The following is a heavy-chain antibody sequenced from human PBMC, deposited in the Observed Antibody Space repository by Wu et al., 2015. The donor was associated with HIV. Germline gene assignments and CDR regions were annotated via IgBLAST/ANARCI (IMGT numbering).Heavy chain of an antibody. CDR1: GGTFSSYA. D-gene: IGHD3-10*01. J-gene: IGHJ6*02. CDR3: ARNEYYYGSGSPMGYYYYGMDV. Sequence: QVQLVQSGAEVKKPGSSVKVSCKASGGTFSSYAISWVRQAPGQGLEWMGRIIPMFGTTNYAQKFQGRVTITADESTSTAYMELSSLRSEDTAVYYCARNEYYYGSGSPMGYYYYGMDVWGQGPRSPSP. CDR2: IIPMFGTT. V-gene: IGHV1-69*13.